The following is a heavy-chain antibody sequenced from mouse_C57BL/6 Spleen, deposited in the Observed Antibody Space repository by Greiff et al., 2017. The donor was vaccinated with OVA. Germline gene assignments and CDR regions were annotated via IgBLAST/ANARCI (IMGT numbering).Heavy chain of an antibody. D-gene: IGHD2-4*01. CDR3: ARSYDYEGGYYAMDY. Sequence: EVQLQQSGPELVKPGASVKISCKASGYTFTDYYMNWVKQSHGKSLEWIGDINPNNGGTSYNQKFKGKATLTVDKSSSTAYMELRSLTSEDSAVYYCARSYDYEGGYYAMDYWGQGTSVTVSS. CDR2: INPNNGGT. CDR1: GYTFTDYY. J-gene: IGHJ4*01. V-gene: IGHV1-26*01.